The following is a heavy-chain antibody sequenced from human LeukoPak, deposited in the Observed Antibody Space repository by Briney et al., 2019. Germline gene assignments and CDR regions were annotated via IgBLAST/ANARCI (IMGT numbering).Heavy chain of an antibody. D-gene: IGHD2-15*01. CDR2: INPSGGST. CDR1: GYTFTSYY. CDR3: ARDLSQGCSGGSCYPHSP. Sequence: ASVKVSCKASGYTFTSYYMHWVRQALGQGLEWMGIINPSGGSTSYAQKFQGRVTMTRDTSTSTVYMELSSLRSGDTAVYYCARDLSQGCSGGSCYPHSPWGQGTLVTVSS. V-gene: IGHV1-46*01. J-gene: IGHJ5*02.